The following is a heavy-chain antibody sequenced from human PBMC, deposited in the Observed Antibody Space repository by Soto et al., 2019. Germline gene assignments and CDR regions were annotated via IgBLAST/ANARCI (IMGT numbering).Heavy chain of an antibody. CDR1: GYTFTSYA. D-gene: IGHD3-10*01. CDR2: INAGNGNT. CDR3: ARYITMVRGVLNPKGFFDY. V-gene: IGHV1-3*01. J-gene: IGHJ4*02. Sequence: QVQLVQSGAEVKKPGASVKVSCKASGYTFTSYAMHWVRQAPGQRLEWMGWINAGNGNTKYSQKFQGRVTITRDTSASTAYMELSSLRSEDTAEYYCARYITMVRGVLNPKGFFDYWGQGTLVTVSS.